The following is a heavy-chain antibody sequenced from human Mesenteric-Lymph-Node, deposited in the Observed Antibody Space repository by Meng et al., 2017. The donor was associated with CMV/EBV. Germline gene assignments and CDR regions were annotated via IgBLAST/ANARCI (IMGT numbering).Heavy chain of an antibody. J-gene: IGHJ6*02. Sequence: GGSLRLSCAASGFTFSSYEMNWVRQAPGKGLEWVSYISSSGSTIYYADSVKGRFTISRDNSKNTLYLQMKSLRAEDTAVYYCAKGRDGMDVWGQGTTVTVSS. CDR3: AKGRDGMDV. CDR1: GFTFSSYE. CDR2: ISSSGSTI. V-gene: IGHV3-48*03.